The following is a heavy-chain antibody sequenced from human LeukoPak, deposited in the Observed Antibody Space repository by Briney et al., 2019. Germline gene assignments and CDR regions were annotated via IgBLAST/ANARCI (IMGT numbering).Heavy chain of an antibody. J-gene: IGHJ5*02. V-gene: IGHV1-8*01. CDR1: GYTFTSYD. CDR3: ARGCTNGVCYISSWFDP. Sequence: ASVKVSCKASGYTFTSYDINWVRQATGQGLEWMGWMSPNSGNTGYAQKFQGRVTMTRNTSISTAYMELSSLRSEDTAVYYCARGCTNGVCYISSWFDPWGQGTLVTVSS. CDR2: MSPNSGNT. D-gene: IGHD2-8*01.